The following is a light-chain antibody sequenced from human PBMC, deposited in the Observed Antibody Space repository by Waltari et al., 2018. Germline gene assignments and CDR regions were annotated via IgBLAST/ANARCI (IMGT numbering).Light chain of an antibody. V-gene: IGLV8-61*01. CDR1: SGSLSTTSY. CDR2: KAN. J-gene: IGLJ3*02. CDR3: ALYMGSGIWV. Sequence: QTVVTQEPSLSVSPGGTVTLTCALSSGSLSTTSYATWYQQTPGQAPRTLVYKANARSSGVLYRFSGSILGNTAALTITGAQADDESDYYCALYMGSGIWVFGGGTRLTVL.